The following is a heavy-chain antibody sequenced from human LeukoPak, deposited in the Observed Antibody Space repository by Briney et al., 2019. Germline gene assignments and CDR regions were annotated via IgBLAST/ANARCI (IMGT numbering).Heavy chain of an antibody. CDR2: IYWDGDK. J-gene: IGHJ4*02. V-gene: IGHV2-5*02. CDR3: AHRPVTTVPQYYLDY. CDR1: GFSLSTSGVA. D-gene: IGHD4-17*01. Sequence: SGPTLVNPTQTLTLTCTFSGFSLSTSGVAMGWIRQPPGKALEWLALIYWDGDKRYSPSLKSRLTITKDTSKNQVVLTMTNMEPVDTATYYCAHRPVTTVPQYYLDYWGQGTLVTVSS.